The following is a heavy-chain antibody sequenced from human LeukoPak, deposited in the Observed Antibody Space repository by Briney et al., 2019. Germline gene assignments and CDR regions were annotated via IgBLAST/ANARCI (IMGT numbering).Heavy chain of an antibody. Sequence: GGTLRLSCAASGFSFSSHGMSWVRQAPGKGLEWVSGIIGGAGSTYYADSVKGRFTISGDNSKNTLFLQMDSLRAEDTAVYYCAHGAMYQLDYWGQGTLVTVSS. CDR3: AHGAMYQLDY. V-gene: IGHV3-23*01. CDR1: GFSFSSHG. CDR2: IIGGAGST. J-gene: IGHJ4*02. D-gene: IGHD2-2*01.